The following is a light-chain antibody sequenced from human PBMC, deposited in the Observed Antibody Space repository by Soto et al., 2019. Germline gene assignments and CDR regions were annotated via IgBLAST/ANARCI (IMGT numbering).Light chain of an antibody. CDR1: QRVSNSW. CDR3: QKYGSPPWT. V-gene: IGKV3-20*01. J-gene: IGKJ1*01. CDR2: GAS. Sequence: EIVLTQSPGTLSLSPGERATLSCRASQRVSNSWLAWYQHKPGQAPRLLIYGASSRAAGIPDRFSGGGSGTDFTLTITRLEPEDSAVFYCQKYGSPPWTFGQGTKVEIK.